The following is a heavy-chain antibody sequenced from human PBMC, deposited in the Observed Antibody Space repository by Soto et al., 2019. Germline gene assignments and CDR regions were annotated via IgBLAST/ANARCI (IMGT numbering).Heavy chain of an antibody. V-gene: IGHV3-23*01. CDR1: GFPLSTYG. J-gene: IGHJ6*02. Sequence: EVQLLESGGGLVKPGGSLRLSCAASGFPLSTYGMSWVRQAPGKGLEWVSSITGTGGDTYYADSVKGRFTSSRDNSNNMLYLQMNSLRVDDTAVYYCARIRGYWYGLDVWGQGTTITVSS. CDR3: ARIRGYWYGLDV. CDR2: ITGTGGDT.